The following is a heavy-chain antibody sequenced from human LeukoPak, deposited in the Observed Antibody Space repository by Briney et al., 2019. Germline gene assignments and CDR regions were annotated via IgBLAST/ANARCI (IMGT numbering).Heavy chain of an antibody. CDR1: GGSISSYY. V-gene: IGHV4-59*01. CDR2: IYYSGST. CDR3: ARGEGYCSSTSCYADAFDI. D-gene: IGHD2-2*01. J-gene: IGHJ3*02. Sequence: SETLCLTCTVSGGSISSYYWSWIRQPPGKGLEWIGDIYYSGSTNYNPSLKSRVTISVDTSKNQFSLKLSSVTDADTAVYYCARGEGYCSSTSCYADAFDIWGQGTMVTVSS.